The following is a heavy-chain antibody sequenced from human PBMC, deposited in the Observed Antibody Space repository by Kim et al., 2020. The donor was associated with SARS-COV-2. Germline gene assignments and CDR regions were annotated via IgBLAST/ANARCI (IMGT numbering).Heavy chain of an antibody. J-gene: IGHJ4*02. CDR2: IKQDGSDK. CDR1: GFTFSTYW. V-gene: IGHV3-7*03. Sequence: GGSLRLSCVASGFTFSTYWMSWVRQAPGKGLEWVANIKQDGSDKYYVDSVKGRFTISRDTAKNSLYLQMNSLRAEDTAVYYCARGTSYFDCWGRGTLVTVSS. D-gene: IGHD2-8*01. CDR3: ARGTSYFDC.